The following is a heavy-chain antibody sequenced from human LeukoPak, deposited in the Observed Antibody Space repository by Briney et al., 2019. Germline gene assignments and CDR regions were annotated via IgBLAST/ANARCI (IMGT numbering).Heavy chain of an antibody. D-gene: IGHD5-18*01. Sequence: SETLSLTCTVYGGSISSYYWRWIRRPPGKGLGWDGYIYYSGSTNYNPSLKRRVTISVDTSKNQSSLKLSTVPAADTAVYYCARGRGYSYADDAFDIWGQGTMVTVSS. CDR3: ARGRGYSYADDAFDI. J-gene: IGHJ3*02. CDR2: IYYSGST. CDR1: GGSISSYY. V-gene: IGHV4-59*01.